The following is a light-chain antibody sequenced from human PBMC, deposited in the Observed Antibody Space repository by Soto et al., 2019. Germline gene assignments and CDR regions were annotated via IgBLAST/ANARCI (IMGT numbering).Light chain of an antibody. CDR1: QSVGSS. V-gene: IGKV3-11*01. CDR2: GAS. CDR3: QQRSNWPLT. J-gene: IGKJ4*01. Sequence: EIVLTQSPATLSLSPGERATLSCRASQSVGSSLAWYQQKPGQAPSLLIFGASNRATGIPDRFSGSGSGTDVTLTTSRREPEDFAVYYCQQRSNWPLTFGGGTKVDIK.